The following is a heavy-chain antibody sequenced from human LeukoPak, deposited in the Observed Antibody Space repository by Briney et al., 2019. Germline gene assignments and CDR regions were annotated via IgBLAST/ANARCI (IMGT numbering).Heavy chain of an antibody. CDR3: AGAGFDY. V-gene: IGHV3-48*03. J-gene: IGHJ4*02. CDR1: GFTFISYE. D-gene: IGHD4/OR15-4a*01. CDR2: ISTSGGTT. Sequence: PGGSLILSCAASGFTFISYEMNWVRQAPGKGLEWVSHISTSGGTTYYADSVKGRFTISRDNAKNSLYLQMNSLRPEDTAVYYCAGAGFDYWGQGTLVTVSS.